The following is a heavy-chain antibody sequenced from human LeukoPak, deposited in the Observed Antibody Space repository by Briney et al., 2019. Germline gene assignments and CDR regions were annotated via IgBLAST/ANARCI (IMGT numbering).Heavy chain of an antibody. CDR2: ISSSSSYI. V-gene: IGHV3-21*01. CDR3: ARIRVDAFDI. J-gene: IGHJ3*02. CDR1: GFTFSSYS. Sequence: GGSLRLSCAASGFTFSSYSMNWVRRAPGKGLEWVSSISSSSSYIYYADSVKGGFTISRDNAKNSLYLEMNSLRAEDTAVYYCARIRVDAFDIWGEGTMVTVSS. D-gene: IGHD6-13*01.